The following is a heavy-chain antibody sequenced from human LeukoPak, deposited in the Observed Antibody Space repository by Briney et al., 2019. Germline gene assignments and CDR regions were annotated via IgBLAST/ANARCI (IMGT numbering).Heavy chain of an antibody. J-gene: IGHJ1*01. CDR3: ARGLRQLVFQH. CDR1: GGSISSYY. D-gene: IGHD6-13*01. Sequence: PSETLSLTCTVSGGSISSYYWSWIRQPPGKGLEWIGYIYYSGSTNYNPSLKSRVTISVDTSKNQFSLKLSSVTAADTAVYYCARGLRQLVFQHWGQGTLVTVSS. V-gene: IGHV4-59*01. CDR2: IYYSGST.